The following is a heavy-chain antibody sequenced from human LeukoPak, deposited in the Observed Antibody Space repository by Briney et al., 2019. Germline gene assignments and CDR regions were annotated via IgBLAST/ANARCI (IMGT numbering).Heavy chain of an antibody. J-gene: IGHJ5*02. CDR1: GGSISSYY. Sequence: SETLSLTCTVSGGSISSYYWSWIRQPPGKGLEWIGYFYYSGSTNYNPSLKSRVTISVDTSKNQFSLKLSSVTAADTAVYYCAGDLYGGYCSRTSCYGNFFDPWGQGTLVTVSS. D-gene: IGHD2-2*01. CDR3: AGDLYGGYCSRTSCYGNFFDP. V-gene: IGHV4-59*01. CDR2: FYYSGST.